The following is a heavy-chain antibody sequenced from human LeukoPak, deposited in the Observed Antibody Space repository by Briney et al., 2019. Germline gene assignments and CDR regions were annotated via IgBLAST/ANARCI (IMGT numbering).Heavy chain of an antibody. D-gene: IGHD5-12*01. J-gene: IGHJ5*02. CDR2: IIPIFGSA. CDR3: ARVGDDIVAGGSWFDP. Sequence: SSVKVSCKASGGTFSSYAISWVRQAPGQGLEWMGGIIPIFGSANYAQNFQGRVTITADESTTTAYMELSSLRSEDTAVYYCARVGDDIVAGGSWFDPWGQGTLVTVSS. V-gene: IGHV1-69*13. CDR1: GGTFSSYA.